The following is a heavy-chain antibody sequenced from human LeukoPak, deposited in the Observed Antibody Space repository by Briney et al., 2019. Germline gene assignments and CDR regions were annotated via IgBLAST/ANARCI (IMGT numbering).Heavy chain of an antibody. D-gene: IGHD3-3*01. CDR2: IYSGGST. V-gene: IGHV3-53*01. CDR3: AKIKSGIDS. CDR1: GFSLSNNY. Sequence: GGSLRLSCAASGFSLSNNYMTWVRQAPGKGLEWVSVIYSGGSTYYADSVKDRFTISRDNSKNTLYLQMNSLRVEDTAVYYCAKIKSGIDSWGQGTLVTVSS. J-gene: IGHJ4*02.